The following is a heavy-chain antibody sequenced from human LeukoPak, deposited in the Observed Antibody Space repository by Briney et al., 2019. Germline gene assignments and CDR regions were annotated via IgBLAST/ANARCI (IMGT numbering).Heavy chain of an antibody. Sequence: GESLKISCKGSGYSFTSYWIGWVRQMPGKGLEWMGIIYPGDSDTRYSPSFQGQVTISADKSISTAYLQWGSLKASDTAMYYCARQQENYDYVWGSYRYTSFDYWGQGTLVTVSS. D-gene: IGHD3-16*02. V-gene: IGHV5-51*01. CDR2: IYPGDSDT. J-gene: IGHJ4*02. CDR3: ARQQENYDYVWGSYRYTSFDY. CDR1: GYSFTSYW.